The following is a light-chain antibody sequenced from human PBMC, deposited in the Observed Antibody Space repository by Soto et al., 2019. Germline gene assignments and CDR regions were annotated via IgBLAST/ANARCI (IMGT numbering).Light chain of an antibody. CDR1: QSVSSY. CDR2: GAS. J-gene: IGKJ1*01. Sequence: EIVLTQSPATLSLSPGERATLSFRASQSVSSYLAWYQQKRGQAPRLLIYGASNRATGIPDRFSGSGSGTDFTLTISRLEPEDFAVYYCQQYGSSGTFGQGTNVDIK. CDR3: QQYGSSGT. V-gene: IGKV3-20*01.